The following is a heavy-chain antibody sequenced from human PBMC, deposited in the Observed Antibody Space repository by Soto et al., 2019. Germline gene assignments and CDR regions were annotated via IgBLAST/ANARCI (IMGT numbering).Heavy chain of an antibody. CDR2: IYYSGST. CDR1: GGSISSGDYY. Sequence: PSETLSLTCTVSGGSISSGDYYWSWIRQPPGKGLEWIGYIYYSGSTYYNPSLKSRVTISVDTSKNQFSLKLSSVTAADTAVYYCARDRQQLDHYYYGMDVWGQGTTVTVSS. D-gene: IGHD6-13*01. CDR3: ARDRQQLDHYYYGMDV. V-gene: IGHV4-30-4*01. J-gene: IGHJ6*02.